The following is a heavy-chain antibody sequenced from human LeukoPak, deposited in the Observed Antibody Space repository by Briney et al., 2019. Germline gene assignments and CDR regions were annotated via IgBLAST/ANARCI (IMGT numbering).Heavy chain of an antibody. CDR1: GFTFSSYG. D-gene: IGHD2-2*01. CDR3: AKDRESYYCTSTSCYLDY. CDR2: IRYDGSNK. V-gene: IGHV3-30*02. J-gene: IGHJ4*02. Sequence: PGGSLRLSCVASGFTFSSYGMHWVRQAPGKGLEWVAFIRYDGSNKYYADSVKGRFTISRDNSKNTLYLQMNSLRAEDTAVYYCAKDRESYYCTSTSCYLDYWGQGTLVTVSS.